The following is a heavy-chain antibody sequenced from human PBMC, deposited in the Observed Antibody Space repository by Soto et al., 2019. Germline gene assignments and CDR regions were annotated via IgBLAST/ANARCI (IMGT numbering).Heavy chain of an antibody. CDR3: ARDPLFCNGIRCWGPWFDA. V-gene: IGHV6-1*01. J-gene: IGHJ5*02. CDR2: TYYRSEWFN. CDR1: GDSVSSSSAS. D-gene: IGHD7-27*01. Sequence: SQTLSLTCAISGDSVSSSSASWNWIRQSPSRGLEWLGRTYYRSEWFNDYALSMKSRITINPDTSKNQFSLQLNSVTPDDTAVYYCARDPLFCNGIRCWGPWFDAWGQGSLVTVSS.